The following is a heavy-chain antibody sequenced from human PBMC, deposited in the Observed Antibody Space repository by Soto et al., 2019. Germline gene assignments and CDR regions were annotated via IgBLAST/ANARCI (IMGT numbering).Heavy chain of an antibody. V-gene: IGHV3-33*01. Sequence: GGSLRLSCAASGFTFSSYGMHWVRQAPGKGLEWVAVIWYDGSNKYYADSVKGRFTISRDNSKNTLYLQMNSLRAEDTAVYYCARPGGYSDDPHLGPFDYWGQGTLVTVSS. CDR2: IWYDGSNK. J-gene: IGHJ4*02. D-gene: IGHD5-12*01. CDR3: ARPGGYSDDPHLGPFDY. CDR1: GFTFSSYG.